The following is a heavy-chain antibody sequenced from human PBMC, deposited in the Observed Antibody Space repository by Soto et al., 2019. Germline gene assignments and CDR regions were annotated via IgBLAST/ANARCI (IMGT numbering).Heavy chain of an antibody. J-gene: IGHJ5*02. CDR2: ISAYNGNT. CDR3: ARGGGYCSGGSCYLDWFDP. CDR1: GYTFTSYG. V-gene: IGHV1-18*04. D-gene: IGHD2-15*01. Sequence: QVQLVQSGAEVKKPGASVKVSCKASGYTFTSYGISWVRQAPGQGLEWMGWISAYNGNTNYAQKLQGRVTMTTDTSTSTAYMERRSLSSDDKAVYYCARGGGYCSGGSCYLDWFDPWGQGTLVTVSS.